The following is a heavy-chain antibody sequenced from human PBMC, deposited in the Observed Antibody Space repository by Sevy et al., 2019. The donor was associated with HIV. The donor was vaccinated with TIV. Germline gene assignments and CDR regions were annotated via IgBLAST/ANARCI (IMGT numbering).Heavy chain of an antibody. D-gene: IGHD3-22*01. Sequence: SETLSLTCTVSGGSISSGDYYWSWIRQPPGKGLEWIGYIYYSGSTYYNPSLKSRVTISVDTSKNQFSLKLSSVTAADTAVYYCARQQYYYDSSGYYKGYNWFDPWGQRTLVTVSS. CDR2: IYYSGST. CDR1: GGSISSGDYY. V-gene: IGHV4-30-4*01. J-gene: IGHJ5*02. CDR3: ARQQYYYDSSGYYKGYNWFDP.